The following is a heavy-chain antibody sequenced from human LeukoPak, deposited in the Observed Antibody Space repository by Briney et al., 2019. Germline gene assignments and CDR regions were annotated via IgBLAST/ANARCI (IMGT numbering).Heavy chain of an antibody. V-gene: IGHV3-21*01. Sequence: PGGSLRLSCAASGFTFSSYSMNWVRQAPGKGLEWVSSISSSSSYIYYADSVKGRFTISRDNAKNSLYLQMNSLRAEDTAVYYCARDLGIVVVPAAFDIWGQGTMVTVSS. D-gene: IGHD2-2*01. CDR2: ISSSSSYI. J-gene: IGHJ3*02. CDR3: ARDLGIVVVPAAFDI. CDR1: GFTFSSYS.